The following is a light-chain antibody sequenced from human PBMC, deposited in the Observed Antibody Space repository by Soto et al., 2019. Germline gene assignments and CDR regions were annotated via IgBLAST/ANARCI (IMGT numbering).Light chain of an antibody. J-gene: IGKJ2*01. CDR2: EVS. Sequence: DVVLTQSPLSLPVTLGQPASISCKSSQSLVYRNGNTYLSWFQQRPGQSPRPLIYEVSNRDSGVPDRFSDSGSGTDFTLKISGVEAEDVGLYYCMQGTQWPYTFGQGTKLEIK. CDR3: MQGTQWPYT. CDR1: QSLVYRNGNTY. V-gene: IGKV2-30*01.